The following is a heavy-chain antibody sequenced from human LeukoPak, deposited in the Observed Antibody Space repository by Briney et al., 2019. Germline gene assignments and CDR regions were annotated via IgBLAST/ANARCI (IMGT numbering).Heavy chain of an antibody. Sequence: PGRSLRLSCAASGFTFSSHGMHWVRQAPGKGLEWVAVIWYDGSNKYYADSVKGRFTISRDNSKNTLYLQMNSLRAEDTAVYYCARAQYSSTLYYFDYWGQGTLVTVSS. D-gene: IGHD6-13*01. CDR2: IWYDGSNK. V-gene: IGHV3-33*01. CDR3: ARAQYSSTLYYFDY. J-gene: IGHJ4*02. CDR1: GFTFSSHG.